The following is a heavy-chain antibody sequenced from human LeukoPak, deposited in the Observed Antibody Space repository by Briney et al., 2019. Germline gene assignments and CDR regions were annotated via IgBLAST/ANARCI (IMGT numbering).Heavy chain of an antibody. CDR2: RNPNSGNT. Sequence: ASVKVSCKASGYTFTSYDISWVRQATGQGLEWMGWRNPNSGNTGYVHKFQDRATLTRNTSKSTAYMEMSSLRSEDTAGYSYARAGSVSYYTEFDYGSQGTLVTVSS. CDR3: ARAGSVSYYTEFDY. CDR1: GYTFTSYD. D-gene: IGHD3-10*01. J-gene: IGHJ4*02. V-gene: IGHV1-8*03.